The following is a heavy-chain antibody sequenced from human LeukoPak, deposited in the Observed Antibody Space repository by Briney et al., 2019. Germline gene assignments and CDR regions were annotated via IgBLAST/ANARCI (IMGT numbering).Heavy chain of an antibody. CDR2: IYHSGST. D-gene: IGHD2-15*01. J-gene: IGHJ4*02. Sequence: SETLSLTCTVPGYSISSGYYWGWIRQPPGKGLEWIGSIYHSGSTYYNPSLKSRVTISVDTSKNQFSLKLSSVTAADTAVYYCARGYSDQSDYWGQGTLVTVSS. CDR1: GYSISSGYY. CDR3: ARGYSDQSDY. V-gene: IGHV4-38-2*02.